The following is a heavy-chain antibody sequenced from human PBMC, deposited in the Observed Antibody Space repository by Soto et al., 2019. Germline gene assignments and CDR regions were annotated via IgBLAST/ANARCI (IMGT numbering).Heavy chain of an antibody. CDR2: IYYSGST. CDR3: AEEGATSY. Sequence: PSETLSLTCTVSGGSISSYYWSWIRQPPGKGLEWIGYIYYSGSTNYNPSLKSRVTISVDTSKNQFSLKLSSVTAADTAVYYCAEEGATSYWGQGTLVTVSS. D-gene: IGHD1-26*01. J-gene: IGHJ4*02. V-gene: IGHV4-59*01. CDR1: GGSISSYY.